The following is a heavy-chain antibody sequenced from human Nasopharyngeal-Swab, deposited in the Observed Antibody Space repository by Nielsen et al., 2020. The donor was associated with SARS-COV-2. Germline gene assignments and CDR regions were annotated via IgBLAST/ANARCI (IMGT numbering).Heavy chain of an antibody. Sequence: WIRQPPGKGLEWVSVIYSGGSTYYADSVKGRFTISRDNSKNTLYLQMNSLRAEDTAVYYCARDPGAGYWGQGTLVTVSS. CDR2: IYSGGST. V-gene: IGHV3-53*01. J-gene: IGHJ4*02. CDR3: ARDPGAGY.